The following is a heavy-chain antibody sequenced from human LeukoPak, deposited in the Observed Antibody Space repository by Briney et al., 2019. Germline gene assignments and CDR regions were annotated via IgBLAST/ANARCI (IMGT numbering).Heavy chain of an antibody. Sequence: GGSLRLSCAASGFTVSSSYMSWVRQAPGKGLEWVSVIYSGGSTYYADSVKGRFTISRDNSKNTLYLQMNSLRAEDTAVYYCAREERNAFDIWGQGTMVTVSS. CDR2: IYSGGST. CDR1: GFTVSSSY. V-gene: IGHV3-53*01. D-gene: IGHD1-26*01. CDR3: AREERNAFDI. J-gene: IGHJ3*02.